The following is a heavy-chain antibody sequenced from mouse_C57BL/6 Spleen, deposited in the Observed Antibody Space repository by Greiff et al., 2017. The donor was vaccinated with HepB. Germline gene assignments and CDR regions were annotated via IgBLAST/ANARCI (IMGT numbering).Heavy chain of an antibody. Sequence: EVKLQESGGGLVKPGGSLKLSCAASGFTFSDYGMHWVRQAPEKGLEWVAYISSGSSTIYYADTVKGRFTISRDNAKNTLFLQMTSLRSEDTAMYYCAREVGRAWFAYWGQGTLVTVSA. CDR2: ISSGSSTI. D-gene: IGHD4-1*01. CDR3: AREVGRAWFAY. V-gene: IGHV5-17*01. CDR1: GFTFSDYG. J-gene: IGHJ3*01.